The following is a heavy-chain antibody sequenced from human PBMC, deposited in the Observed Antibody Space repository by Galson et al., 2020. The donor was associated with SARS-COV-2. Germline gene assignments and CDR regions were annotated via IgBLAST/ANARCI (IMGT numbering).Heavy chain of an antibody. CDR1: GFTFSSYG. D-gene: IGHD3-16*02. V-gene: IGHV3-30*03. Sequence: GGSLRLSCAASGFTFSSYGMHWVRQAPGKGLEWVAVISYDGSNKYYADSVKGRFTISRDNSKNTLYLQMNSLRAEDTAVYYCAAELLFSFDYWGQGTLVTVSS. CDR2: ISYDGSNK. J-gene: IGHJ4*02. CDR3: AAELLFSFDY.